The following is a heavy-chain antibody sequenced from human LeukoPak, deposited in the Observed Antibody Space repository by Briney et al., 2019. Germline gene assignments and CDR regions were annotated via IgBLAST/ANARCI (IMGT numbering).Heavy chain of an antibody. D-gene: IGHD5-18*01. CDR1: GGSISSSSYY. Sequence: SETLSLTCTVSGGSISSSSYYWGWIRQPPGKGLEWIGSIYYSGSTYYNPSLKSRVTISVDTSKNQFSLKLSSVTAADTAVYYCARGVLWTAMVTRAFDIWGQGTMVTVSS. V-gene: IGHV4-39*07. J-gene: IGHJ3*02. CDR2: IYYSGST. CDR3: ARGVLWTAMVTRAFDI.